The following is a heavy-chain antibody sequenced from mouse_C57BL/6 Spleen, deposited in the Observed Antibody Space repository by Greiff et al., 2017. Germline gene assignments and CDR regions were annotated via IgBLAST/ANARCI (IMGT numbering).Heavy chain of an antibody. V-gene: IGHV7-1*01. CDR2: SRNKANDYTT. J-gene: IGHJ4*01. CDR3: ARDRGDAMDY. Sequence: EVKLVESGGGLVQSWRSLRLSCATSGFTFSDFYMEWVRQAPGKGLEWIAASRNKANDYTTEYSASVKGRFIVSRDTSQSILYLQMNALRAEDTAIYYCARDRGDAMDYWGQGTSVTVSS. CDR1: GFTFSDFY.